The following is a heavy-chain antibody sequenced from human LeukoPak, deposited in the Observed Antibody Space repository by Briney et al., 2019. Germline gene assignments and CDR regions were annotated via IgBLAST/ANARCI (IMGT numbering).Heavy chain of an antibody. Sequence: GGSLRLSCAASGFTFSDYYRSWIRQAPGKGLEWVSYISSSGSTIYYADSVKGRFTISRDNAKNSLYLQMNSLRAEDTAVYYCARDRGAGYDILTGYYSPPSFDYWGQGTLVTVSS. D-gene: IGHD3-9*01. CDR1: GFTFSDYY. J-gene: IGHJ4*02. CDR2: ISSSGSTI. V-gene: IGHV3-11*01. CDR3: ARDRGAGYDILTGYYSPPSFDY.